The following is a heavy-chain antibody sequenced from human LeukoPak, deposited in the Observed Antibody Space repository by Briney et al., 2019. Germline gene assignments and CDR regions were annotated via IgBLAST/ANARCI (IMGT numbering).Heavy chain of an antibody. J-gene: IGHJ6*03. CDR3: AKEAYYDILSGSEAEGFMDV. CDR2: LSGSGDST. CDR1: GFTFRNYG. D-gene: IGHD3-9*01. V-gene: IGHV3-23*01. Sequence: GGSLRLSCAASGFTFRNYGMNWVRQAPGKGLEWVSTLSGSGDSTYYADSVQGRFTISRDNSKNTLFLEMNRLRAEDTDIYYCAKEAYYDILSGSEAEGFMDVWGKGTAVIVSS.